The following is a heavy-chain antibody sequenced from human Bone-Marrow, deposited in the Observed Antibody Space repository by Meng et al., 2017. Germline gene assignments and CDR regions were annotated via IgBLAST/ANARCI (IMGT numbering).Heavy chain of an antibody. Sequence: QVQLGESGGGVVQPGRSLGLSCAASGFTFSSYAMHWVRQAPGKGLEWVAVISYDGSNKYYADSVKGRFTISRDNSKNTLYLQMNSLKAEDTAVYYCARFALLDYWGQGTLVTVSS. J-gene: IGHJ4*02. CDR1: GFTFSSYA. CDR3: ARFALLDY. CDR2: ISYDGSNK. D-gene: IGHD3-10*01. V-gene: IGHV3-30*01.